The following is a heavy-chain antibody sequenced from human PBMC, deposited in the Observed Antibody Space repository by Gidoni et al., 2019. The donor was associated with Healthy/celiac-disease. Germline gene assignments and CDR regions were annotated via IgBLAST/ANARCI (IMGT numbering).Heavy chain of an antibody. CDR3: AKDWYSSSGTLFDY. CDR2: ISWNSGSI. V-gene: IGHV3-9*01. Sequence: EVQLVESGGGLVQPGRSLRLSCAASGFTFDDYAMHWVRQAPGKGLEWVSGISWNSGSIGYADSVKGRFTISRDNAKNSLYLQMNSLRAEDTALYYCAKDWYSSSGTLFDYWGQGTLVTVSS. CDR1: GFTFDDYA. J-gene: IGHJ4*02. D-gene: IGHD6-13*01.